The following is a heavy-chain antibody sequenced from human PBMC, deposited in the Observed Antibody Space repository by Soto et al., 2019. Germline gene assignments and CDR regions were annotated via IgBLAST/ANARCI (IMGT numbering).Heavy chain of an antibody. Sequence: PGGSLRLSCAASGFTFSSYAMSWVRQAPGKGLEWVSAISGSGGSTYYADSVKGRFTISRDNSKNTLYLQMNSLRAEDTAVYYCPKGAEQWLVVHFWFDPWGQGTLVTVSS. D-gene: IGHD6-19*01. CDR2: ISGSGGST. CDR3: PKGAEQWLVVHFWFDP. V-gene: IGHV3-23*01. J-gene: IGHJ5*02. CDR1: GFTFSSYA.